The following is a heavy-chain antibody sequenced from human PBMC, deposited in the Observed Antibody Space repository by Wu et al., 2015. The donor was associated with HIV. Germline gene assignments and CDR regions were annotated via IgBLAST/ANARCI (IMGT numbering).Heavy chain of an antibody. CDR3: AXVYCSGICYLAS. D-gene: IGHD2-15*01. Sequence: QSATEVKKPGASVKVSCKTSGYTFSAAYIHWVRQARGHGPEWMGSINPNSGGAKYAQNVQGRVTITRDKSTSTAYMELNTLTSDDTAVYYCAXVYCSGICYLASWGQGTLLIVSS. J-gene: IGHJ4*02. CDR1: GYTFSAAY. V-gene: IGHV1-2*02. CDR2: INPNSGGA.